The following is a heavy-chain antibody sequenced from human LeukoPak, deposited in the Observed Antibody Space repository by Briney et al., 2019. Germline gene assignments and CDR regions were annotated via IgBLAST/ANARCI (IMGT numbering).Heavy chain of an antibody. CDR1: GGSISSYY. J-gene: IGHJ5*02. CDR2: IYYSGST. D-gene: IGHD3-16*02. CDR3: ARERAFGGVIFP. V-gene: IGHV4-59*01. Sequence: PSETLSLTCTVSGGSISSYYWSWIRQPPGKGLEWIGYIYYSGSTNYNPSLKSRVTISVDASKNQFSLTLSSVTAADTAVYYCARERAFGGVIFPWGQGTLVTVSS.